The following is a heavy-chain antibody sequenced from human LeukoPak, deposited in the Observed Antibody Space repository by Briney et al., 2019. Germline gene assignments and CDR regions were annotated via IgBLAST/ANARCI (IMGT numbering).Heavy chain of an antibody. CDR2: ISGSGGTT. CDR3: AKALSRSRSIAVAGYACGFDY. Sequence: GGSLRLSCAASGFTFSSYAMNWVRQAPGKWLEWVSVISGSGGTTYYADSVKGRFTISRDNSKNTLYLQMDSLRAEDTAVYYCAKALSRSRSIAVAGYACGFDYWGQGTLVTVSS. J-gene: IGHJ4*02. CDR1: GFTFSSYA. D-gene: IGHD6-19*01. V-gene: IGHV3-23*01.